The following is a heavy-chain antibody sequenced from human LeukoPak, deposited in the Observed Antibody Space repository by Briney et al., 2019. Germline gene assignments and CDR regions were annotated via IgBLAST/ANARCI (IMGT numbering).Heavy chain of an antibody. CDR1: GGSFSGYY. Sequence: SETLSLTCAVYGGSFSGYYRSWIRQPPGKGLEWIGEINHSGSTNYNPSLKSRVTMSVDTSKNQFSLKLSSVTAADTAVYYCAREPWELLLDHAFDIWGQGTMVTVSS. D-gene: IGHD1-26*01. V-gene: IGHV4-34*01. CDR3: AREPWELLLDHAFDI. CDR2: INHSGST. J-gene: IGHJ3*02.